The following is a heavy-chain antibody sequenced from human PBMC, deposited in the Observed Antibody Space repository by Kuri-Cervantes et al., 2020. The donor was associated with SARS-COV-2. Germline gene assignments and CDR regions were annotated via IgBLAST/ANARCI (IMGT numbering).Heavy chain of an antibody. CDR1: GFTFSSYS. D-gene: IGHD6-25*01. Sequence: GESLKISCAASGFTFSSYSMNWVRQAPGKGLEWVSSISSSSSYIYYADSVKGRFTVSRDNSESTLYLQMNSLRAEDTAVYYCAPISGQESLGYWGQGALVTVSS. CDR2: ISSSSSYI. CDR3: APISGQESLGY. V-gene: IGHV3-21*01. J-gene: IGHJ4*02.